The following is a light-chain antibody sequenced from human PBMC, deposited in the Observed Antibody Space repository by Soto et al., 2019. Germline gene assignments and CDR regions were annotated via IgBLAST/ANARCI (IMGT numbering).Light chain of an antibody. J-gene: IGKJ1*01. Sequence: DIQMTQSPSSLSASVGDRVTVTCRASQTISTLLNWYKQKPGKAPNLLIYTTSTLHGGVPSRFSGSGSGTDITITISSLQPEDFATYCCQQSFTSPWTVGQGPRVDIK. CDR3: QQSFTSPWT. CDR2: TTS. CDR1: QTISTL. V-gene: IGKV1-39*01.